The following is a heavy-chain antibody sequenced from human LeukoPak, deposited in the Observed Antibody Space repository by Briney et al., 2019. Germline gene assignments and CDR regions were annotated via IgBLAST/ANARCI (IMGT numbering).Heavy chain of an antibody. J-gene: IGHJ4*02. CDR3: AKENYYDSSGYIDY. Sequence: GGSLRLSCAASGFTFSSYGMHWVRQAPGKGLEWVAVISSDGSNKYYADSVKGRFTISRDNSKNTLYLQMNSLRTEDTAVYYCAKENYYDSSGYIDYWGQGTLLTVSS. CDR1: GFTFSSYG. CDR2: ISSDGSNK. D-gene: IGHD3-22*01. V-gene: IGHV3-30*18.